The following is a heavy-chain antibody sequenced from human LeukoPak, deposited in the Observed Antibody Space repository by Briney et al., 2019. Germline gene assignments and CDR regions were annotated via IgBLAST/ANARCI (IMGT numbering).Heavy chain of an antibody. V-gene: IGHV4-4*02. Sequence: SGTLSLTCAVSGGSISSSYWWSWVRQPPGKGLEWIGRIYTSGSTNYNPSLKSRVTISVDTSKNQFSLKLSSVTAADTAVYYCARELLWFGELLNWFDPWGQGTLVTVSS. CDR3: ARELLWFGELLNWFDP. D-gene: IGHD3-10*01. J-gene: IGHJ5*02. CDR2: IYTSGST. CDR1: GGSISSSYW.